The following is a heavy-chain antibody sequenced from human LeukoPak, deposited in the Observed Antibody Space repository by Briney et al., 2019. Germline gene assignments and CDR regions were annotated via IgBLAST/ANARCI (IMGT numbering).Heavy chain of an antibody. CDR3: AREGGPYRPLDY. J-gene: IGHJ4*02. Sequence: GSLRLSCAASGFSFSSYAMSWVRQPPGKGLEWIGEVNLQGSTNYNPSLMGRVAISVVMSENHIFLHLTSVTAADTAVYYCAREGGPYRPLDYSGQGTLVTISS. V-gene: IGHV4-4*02. CDR2: VNLQGST. CDR1: GFSFSSYA.